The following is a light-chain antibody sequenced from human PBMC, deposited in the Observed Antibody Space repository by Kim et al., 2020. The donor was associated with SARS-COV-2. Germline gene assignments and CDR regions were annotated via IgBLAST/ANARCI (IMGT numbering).Light chain of an antibody. CDR3: QQYGSSQWT. CDR1: QTVSSSS. V-gene: IGKV3-20*01. CDR2: GAS. Sequence: EIVLTQSPGTLSLSPGERATLSCRASQTVSSSSLAWYQQKPGQAPRVLIYGASSRATGIPDRFSGSGSGTDFTLTISRLEPEDFAVFYCQQYGSSQWTFGQGTKVDIK. J-gene: IGKJ1*01.